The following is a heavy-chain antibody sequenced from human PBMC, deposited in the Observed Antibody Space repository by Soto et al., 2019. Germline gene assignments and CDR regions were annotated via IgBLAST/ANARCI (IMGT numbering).Heavy chain of an antibody. D-gene: IGHD5-12*01. CDR2: INSDGSST. J-gene: IGHJ1*01. CDR1: GFTFSSYW. CDR3: ARGEMATIAEYFQH. Sequence: GGSLRLSCAASGFTFSSYWMHWVRQAPGKGLVWVSRINSDGSSTSYADSVKGRFTISRDNAKNTLYLQMNSLRAEDTAVYYCARGEMATIAEYFQHWGQGTLVTVSS. V-gene: IGHV3-74*01.